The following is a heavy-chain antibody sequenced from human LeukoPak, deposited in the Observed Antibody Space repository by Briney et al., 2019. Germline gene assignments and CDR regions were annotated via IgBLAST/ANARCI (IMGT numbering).Heavy chain of an antibody. CDR3: ARHDSSGYYLYWYFDL. CDR2: IYYSGST. V-gene: IGHV4-39*01. CDR1: GGSISSSSYY. Sequence: SSETLSLTCTVSGGSISSSSYYWGWIRQPPGKGLEWLGSIYYSGSTYYNPSLKSRVTISVDTSKNQFSLKLSSVTAADTAVYYCARHDSSGYYLYWYFDLWGRGTLVTVSS. D-gene: IGHD3-22*01. J-gene: IGHJ2*01.